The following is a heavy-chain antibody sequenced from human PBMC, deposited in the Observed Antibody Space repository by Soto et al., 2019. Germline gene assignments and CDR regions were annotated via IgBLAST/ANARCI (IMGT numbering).Heavy chain of an antibody. CDR1: GFTFSSYS. Sequence: EVQLVESGGGLVQPGGSLRLSCAASGFTFSSYSMNWVRQAPGKGLEWVSYISSSSSTIYYADSVKGRFTISRDNAKNSLYLQMNSLRDEDTAVYYRARGVPAAIPGEYYYYYGMDVWGQGTTVTVSS. J-gene: IGHJ6*02. CDR3: ARGVPAAIPGEYYYYYGMDV. CDR2: ISSSSSTI. V-gene: IGHV3-48*02. D-gene: IGHD2-2*02.